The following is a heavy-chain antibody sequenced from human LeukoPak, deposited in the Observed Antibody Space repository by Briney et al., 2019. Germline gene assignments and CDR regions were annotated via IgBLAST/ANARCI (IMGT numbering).Heavy chain of an antibody. D-gene: IGHD3-9*01. CDR1: GGSISSGSYY. J-gene: IGHJ6*02. CDR3: ARDHTWDILTGYEYYGMDV. V-gene: IGHV4-61*02. CDR2: IYTSGST. Sequence: SETLSLTCTVSGGSISSGSYYWSWIRQPAGKGLEWIGRIYTSGSTNYNPSLKSRVTISVDTSKNQFSLKLSSVTAADTAVYYCARDHTWDILTGYEYYGMDVWGQGTTVTVSS.